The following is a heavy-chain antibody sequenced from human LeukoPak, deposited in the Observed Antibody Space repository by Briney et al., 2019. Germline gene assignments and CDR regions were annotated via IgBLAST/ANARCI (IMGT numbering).Heavy chain of an antibody. Sequence: GGSLRLSCAASGFTFSSYEMNWVRQAPGKGLEWVSYISSSGSTIYYADSVKGRFTISRDNAKNSLYLQMNSLRAEDTAVYYCAREYCSSTSCYTDYWGQGTLVTVSS. CDR2: ISSSGSTI. D-gene: IGHD2-2*02. CDR3: AREYCSSTSCYTDY. V-gene: IGHV3-48*03. CDR1: GFTFSSYE. J-gene: IGHJ4*02.